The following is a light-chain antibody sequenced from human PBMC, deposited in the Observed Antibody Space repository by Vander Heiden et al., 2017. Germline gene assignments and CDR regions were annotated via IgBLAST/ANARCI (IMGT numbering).Light chain of an antibody. CDR1: LSGSSSY. V-gene: IGKV3-20*01. Sequence: ESVFPQSPCPLSLSPGARATLACSTTLSGSSSYLAWYQQKPGKAPRLLIYGASSRDTGIPERFSGSGSGTDFTLIISRLEPEDFAVYYCQQYCSSPGTFGQGTKVEIK. CDR2: GAS. J-gene: IGKJ1*01. CDR3: QQYCSSPGT.